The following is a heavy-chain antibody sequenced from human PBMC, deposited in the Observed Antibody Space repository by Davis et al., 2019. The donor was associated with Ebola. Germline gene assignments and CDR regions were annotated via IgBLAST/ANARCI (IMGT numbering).Heavy chain of an antibody. CDR3: AREVGYYGSGSPSGAYYYYYGMDV. CDR1: GGSISSNY. V-gene: IGHV4-59*12. D-gene: IGHD3-10*01. CDR2: IYNSGST. J-gene: IGHJ6*02. Sequence: MPSETLSLTCTVSGGSISSNYWSWIRQPPGKGLEWIGYIYNSGSTNYNPSLKSRVTISVDTSKNQFSLKLSSVTAADTAVYYCAREVGYYGSGSPSGAYYYYYGMDVWGQGTTVTVSS.